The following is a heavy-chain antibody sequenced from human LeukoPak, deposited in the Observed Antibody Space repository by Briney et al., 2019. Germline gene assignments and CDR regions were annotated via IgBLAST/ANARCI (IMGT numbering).Heavy chain of an antibody. CDR2: INPNSGGT. D-gene: IGHD2-21*01. J-gene: IGHJ3*02. V-gene: IGHV1-2*02. CDR1: GYTFTGYY. CDR3: ASIIKHCGADCYSRDAFDI. Sequence: ASVKVSCKASGYTFTGYYIHWVRQAPGQGLEWMGWINPNSGGTSYAQKFQGRVTMTRDTSISTAYMELSRLRSDDTAVYYCASIIKHCGADCYSRDAFDIWGQGTMVTVSS.